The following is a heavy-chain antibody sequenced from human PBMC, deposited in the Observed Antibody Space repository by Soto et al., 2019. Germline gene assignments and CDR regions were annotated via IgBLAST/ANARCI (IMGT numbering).Heavy chain of an antibody. Sequence: GGSLRLSCAASGFTFSNFWMHWVRQAPGKGLVWVSRVYSDGSGPMYADSVKGRFTISRDNAKSTLYLQMNRMRPEDTAVYYCPTLLIPSSDYLYREALVATSS. V-gene: IGHV3-74*03. CDR3: PTLLIPSSDY. J-gene: IGHJ4*01. CDR1: GFTFSNFW. CDR2: VYSDGSGP.